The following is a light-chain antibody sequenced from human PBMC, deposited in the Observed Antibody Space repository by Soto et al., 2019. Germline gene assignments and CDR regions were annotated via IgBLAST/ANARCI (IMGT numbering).Light chain of an antibody. Sequence: QSVLTQPPSVSAAPGQRVTISCSGSSSNIGNNYVSWYQHLPGTAPKLLIYENDKRPSGIPDRVSGSKSGTSATLGITGLQTGDEADYYCGTWDSSLGGVFGTGTKLTVL. CDR2: END. CDR1: SSNIGNNY. CDR3: GTWDSSLGGV. V-gene: IGLV1-51*02. J-gene: IGLJ1*01.